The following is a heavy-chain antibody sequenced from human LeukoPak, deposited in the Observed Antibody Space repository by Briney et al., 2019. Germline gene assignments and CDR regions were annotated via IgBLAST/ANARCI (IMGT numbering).Heavy chain of an antibody. J-gene: IGHJ4*02. CDR2: INPAGGGT. CDR1: GYTFTDYY. Sequence: VKVSCKASGYTFTDYYIHWVRQAPGQGLEWMGWINPAGGGTNYAQNFQGRVTMTSDTSISTAYMELSSLTSDDTAVYYCAKDTFRRPYSGSQSHWGQGTLVTVSS. D-gene: IGHD1-26*01. CDR3: AKDTFRRPYSGSQSH. V-gene: IGHV1-2*02.